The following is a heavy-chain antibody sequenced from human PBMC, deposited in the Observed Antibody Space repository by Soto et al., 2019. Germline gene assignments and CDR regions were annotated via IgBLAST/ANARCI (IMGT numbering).Heavy chain of an antibody. J-gene: IGHJ4*02. D-gene: IGHD6-13*01. CDR3: ARGGGSYSSSWYQYYFDY. CDR2: ISSSGSTI. V-gene: IGHV3-48*03. Sequence: LRLSCAASGFTFSSYEMNWVRQAPGKGLEWVSYISSSGSTIYYADSVKGRFTISRDNAKNSLYLQMNSLRAEDTAVYYCARGGGSYSSSWYQYYFDYWGQGTLVTVSS. CDR1: GFTFSSYE.